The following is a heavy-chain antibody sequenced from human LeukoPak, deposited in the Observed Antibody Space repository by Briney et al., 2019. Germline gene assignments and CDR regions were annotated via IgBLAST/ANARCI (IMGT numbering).Heavy chain of an antibody. CDR3: ASTTGYSYGYFDY. D-gene: IGHD5-18*01. CDR1: GFTFSSYT. CDR2: ITTSSNSI. J-gene: IGHJ4*02. V-gene: IGHV3-21*01. Sequence: GGSLRLSCAASGFTFSSYTMNWVRQAPGKGLEWVSSITTSSNSIYYADSVKGRFTISRDNAKNSLYLQMNSLRAEDTAVYYCASTTGYSYGYFDYWGQGTLVTVSS.